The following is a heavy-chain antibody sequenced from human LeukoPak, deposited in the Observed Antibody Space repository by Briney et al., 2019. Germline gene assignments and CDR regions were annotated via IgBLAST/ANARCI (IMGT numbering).Heavy chain of an antibody. Sequence: HPGGSLRLSCAASGFTFSSYAMSWVRQAPGKGLEWVSAISGSGGSTYYADSVKGRFTISRDNSKNTLYLQMNSLRAEDTAVYYCAKVKLRITIPSDWFDPWGQGTLVTVSS. V-gene: IGHV3-23*01. CDR2: ISGSGGST. CDR1: GFTFSSYA. CDR3: AKVKLRITIPSDWFDP. D-gene: IGHD3-3*01. J-gene: IGHJ5*02.